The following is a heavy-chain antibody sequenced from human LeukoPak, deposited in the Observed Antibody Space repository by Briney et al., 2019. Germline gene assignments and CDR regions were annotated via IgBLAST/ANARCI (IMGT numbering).Heavy chain of an antibody. D-gene: IGHD6-19*01. V-gene: IGHV1-3*01. CDR1: GYTFTSYA. J-gene: IGHJ4*02. CDR3: AREDIAVAADY. Sequence: GASVKVSCKASGYTFTSYAMHWVRQAPGQRLEWMGWINAGNGNTKYSQKFQGRVNITKDTSASTAYMELSSLRSEDTAVYYCAREDIAVAADYWGQGTLVTVSS. CDR2: INAGNGNT.